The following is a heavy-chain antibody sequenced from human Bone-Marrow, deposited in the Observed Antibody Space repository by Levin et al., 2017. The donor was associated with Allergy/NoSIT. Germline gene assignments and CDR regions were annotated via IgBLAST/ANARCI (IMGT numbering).Heavy chain of an antibody. CDR2: ISQDGSNQ. J-gene: IGHJ5*02. Sequence: GESLKISCAGSGFTFSSYAMHWVRQAPGKGLEWVGVISQDGSNQNYGDSVKGRFTISRDNSKNTLFLQMNSPRAEDTAVYYCARTEYSGNYGWPTWGQGTLVIVSS. CDR3: ARTEYSGNYGWPT. CDR1: GFTFSSYA. D-gene: IGHD1-26*01. V-gene: IGHV3-30*04.